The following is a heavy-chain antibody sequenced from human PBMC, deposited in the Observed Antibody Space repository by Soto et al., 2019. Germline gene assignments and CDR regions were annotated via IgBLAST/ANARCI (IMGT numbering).Heavy chain of an antibody. D-gene: IGHD6-19*01. J-gene: IGHJ4*02. CDR3: ATVPYSSGWLYFDY. Sequence: GASVKVSCKVSGYTLSEVSMDWGRQAPGKGLEWMGGFDPEDGETIYAQKFQGRVTMTEDTSTDTAYMELSSLRSEDTAVYYCATVPYSSGWLYFDYRGQGTLVTVSS. CDR1: GYTLSEVS. V-gene: IGHV1-24*01. CDR2: FDPEDGET.